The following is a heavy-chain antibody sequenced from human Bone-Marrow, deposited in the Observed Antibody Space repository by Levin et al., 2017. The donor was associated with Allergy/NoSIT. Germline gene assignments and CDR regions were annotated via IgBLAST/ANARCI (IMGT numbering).Heavy chain of an antibody. D-gene: IGHD2-15*01. CDR2: MFHTGTT. Sequence: SQTLSLTCVVSEYSISSVHYWGWIRQSPGKGLQWIGNMFHTGTTYYTPSLKDRVTISLDTSKNEVYLKMKSVTAADTAKYYCATFGCSGGSCHLGGDYWGQGILVTVSS. V-gene: IGHV4-38-2*01. CDR1: EYSISSVHY. J-gene: IGHJ4*02. CDR3: ATFGCSGGSCHLGGDY.